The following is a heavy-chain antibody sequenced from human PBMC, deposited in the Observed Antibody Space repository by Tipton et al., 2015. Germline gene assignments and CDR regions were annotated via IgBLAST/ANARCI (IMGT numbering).Heavy chain of an antibody. CDR1: DGSVTNYH. D-gene: IGHD3-9*01. V-gene: IGHV4-59*02. Sequence: GLVKPSETLYLTCTVSDGSVTNYHWSWIRQTPGKGLEWIANIFDSGSTTNYNPSLKSRVTVSLDTSKKQSSLKLSSVTAADTAIYYCAGGNLGRLDDLTGYLGRYFFYGLDVWGRGTTVIVSS. J-gene: IGHJ6*02. CDR3: AGGNLGRLDDLTGYLGRYFFYGLDV. CDR2: IFDSGSTT.